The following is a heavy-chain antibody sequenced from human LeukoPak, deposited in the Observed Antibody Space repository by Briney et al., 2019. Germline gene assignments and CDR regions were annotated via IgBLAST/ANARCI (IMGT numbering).Heavy chain of an antibody. CDR1: GFTFSDYY. Sequence: KTGGSLRLSCAASGFTFSDYYMSWIRQAPGKGLEWVSYISSSGSTIYYADSVKGRFTISRDNAKNSLYLQMNSLRAEDTAVYYCARIFQYRATGVRDNDAFDIWGQGTMVTVSS. D-gene: IGHD1-26*01. CDR2: ISSSGSTI. J-gene: IGHJ3*02. V-gene: IGHV3-11*01. CDR3: ARIFQYRATGVRDNDAFDI.